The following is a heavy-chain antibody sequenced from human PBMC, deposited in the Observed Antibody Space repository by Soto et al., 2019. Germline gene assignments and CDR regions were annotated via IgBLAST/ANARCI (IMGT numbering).Heavy chain of an antibody. Sequence: QVQLQESGPGLVKPSQTLSLTCTVSGASISSGDYFWTWIRQHPGKDLEWIGYISYSGSTYYNPSLKSRVTISLDTSKNQFSLRLSSVTAADTAVFYCARAGFYYDSSAYHPLGFWGQGTLVTVSS. CDR1: GASISSGDYF. CDR3: ARAGFYYDSSAYHPLGF. J-gene: IGHJ4*02. V-gene: IGHV4-31*03. D-gene: IGHD3-22*01. CDR2: ISYSGST.